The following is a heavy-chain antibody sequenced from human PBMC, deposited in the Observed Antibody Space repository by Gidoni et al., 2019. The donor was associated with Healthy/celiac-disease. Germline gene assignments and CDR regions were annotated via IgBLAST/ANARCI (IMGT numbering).Heavy chain of an antibody. J-gene: IGHJ4*02. CDR3: ARFGGNRFNWELDY. CDR1: GLTFSDYY. CDR2: ISSSGSTI. V-gene: IGHV3-11*01. Sequence: QVQLVESGGGLVKPGAPLRFPRVASGLTFSDYYMSRIRQAPGKGLEWVSYISSSGSTIYYADSVKGRFTISRDNAKNSLYLQMNSLRAEYTAVYYCARFGGNRFNWELDYWDQGTLVTVSS. D-gene: IGHD1-26*01.